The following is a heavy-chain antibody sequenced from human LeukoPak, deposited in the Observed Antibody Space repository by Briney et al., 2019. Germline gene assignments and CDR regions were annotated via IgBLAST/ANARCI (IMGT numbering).Heavy chain of an antibody. CDR2: INPSGST. Sequence: SETLSLTCGVHGGSFSGYYWSWIRQPPGKGLEWIGEINPSGSTNYNSSLKSRVTVSVDTSKNQFSLKVSSVTAADTAVYYCARSGFCTSASCSAYSYYGMDVWGQGTTVTVSS. J-gene: IGHJ6*02. D-gene: IGHD2-2*01. CDR3: ARSGFCTSASCSAYSYYGMDV. V-gene: IGHV4-34*01. CDR1: GGSFSGYY.